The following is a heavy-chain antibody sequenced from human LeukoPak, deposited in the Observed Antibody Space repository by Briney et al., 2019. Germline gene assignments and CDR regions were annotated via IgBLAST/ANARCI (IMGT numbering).Heavy chain of an antibody. CDR1: GYTFTGYY. D-gene: IGHD4-23*01. V-gene: IGHV1-2*02. Sequence: GASVKVSCKASGYTFTGYYMHWVRQAPGQGLEWMGWINPNSGGTNYAQKFQGRVTMTRDTSIRTAYMELSSLRSDDTAVYYCARRGGKTQGYYYYYGMDVWGQGTTVTVSS. CDR2: INPNSGGT. CDR3: ARRGGKTQGYYYYYGMDV. J-gene: IGHJ6*02.